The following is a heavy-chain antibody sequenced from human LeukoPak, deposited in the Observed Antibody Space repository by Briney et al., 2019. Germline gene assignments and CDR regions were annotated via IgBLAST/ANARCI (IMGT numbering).Heavy chain of an antibody. J-gene: IGHJ5*02. CDR3: ARVFGLWFGELRPWFDP. CDR1: GASINRGSHY. V-gene: IGHV4-61*02. Sequence: TLSLTCTVSGASINRGSHYWSWIRQPAGRGLEWIGRINASGSTKYNPSLKSRVTISVDTSNNQFSLKLSSVTAADTAVYYCARVFGLWFGELRPWFDPWGQGTLVTVSS. D-gene: IGHD3-10*01. CDR2: INASGST.